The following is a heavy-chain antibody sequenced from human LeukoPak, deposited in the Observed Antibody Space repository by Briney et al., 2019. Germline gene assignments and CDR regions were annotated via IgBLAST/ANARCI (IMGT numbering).Heavy chain of an antibody. CDR3: ASTLVRGVSHRVFDY. CDR2: IYYSGST. J-gene: IGHJ4*02. V-gene: IGHV4-59*01. CDR1: GGSISSYY. D-gene: IGHD3-10*01. Sequence: PSETLSLTCTVSGGSISSYYWSWIRQPPGKGLEWIGYIYYSGSTNYNPSLKSRVTISVDTSKNQFSLKLSSVTAADTAVYYCASTLVRGVSHRVFDYWGQGTLVTVSS.